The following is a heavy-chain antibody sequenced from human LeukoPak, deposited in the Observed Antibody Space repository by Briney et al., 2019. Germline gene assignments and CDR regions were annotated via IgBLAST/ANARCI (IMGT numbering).Heavy chain of an antibody. CDR1: GGSFRGYY. J-gene: IGHJ5*02. CDR3: ARDSTSCNWFDP. D-gene: IGHD2-2*01. CDR2: INQSGST. V-gene: IGHV4-34*01. Sequence: SETLSLTCAVCGGSFRGYYWSWIRQPPGKGLEWIGEINQSGSTNYNPALKSRVTISVDTSKNQFSLKLSSVTAADTAVYYCARDSTSCNWFDPCGQGTLFTVSS.